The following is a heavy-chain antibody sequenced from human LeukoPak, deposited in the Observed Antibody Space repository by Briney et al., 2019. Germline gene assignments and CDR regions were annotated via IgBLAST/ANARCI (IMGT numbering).Heavy chain of an antibody. Sequence: ASLKLSCKASGYTFTGYSMHWVRQAPGQGLEWMGWINPNSAGTIYAQKFKGRVTMSRDTSISTAYMELSRLRSDDTAVYYSARRAANWNDGPFYYWGQGTLVTFSS. CDR1: GYTFTGYS. CDR2: INPNSAGT. CDR3: ARRAANWNDGPFYY. J-gene: IGHJ4*02. V-gene: IGHV1-2*02. D-gene: IGHD1-1*01.